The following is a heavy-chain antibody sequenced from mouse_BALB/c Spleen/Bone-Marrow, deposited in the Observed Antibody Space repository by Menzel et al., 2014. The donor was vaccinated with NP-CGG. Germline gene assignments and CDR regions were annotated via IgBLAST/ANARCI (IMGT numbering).Heavy chain of an antibody. CDR1: GFSIEDSY. CDR2: IDPANGNT. Sequence: EVQLQQSGAEIVKPGASAKSSCTTSGFSIEDSYIYWMKQRPEQGLEWIGRIDPANGNTKYDPKFQGKATITVDTSSATAYLQLSSLTSEDTAVYYCARNYGSSLDYWGQGTTLTVSS. J-gene: IGHJ2*01. V-gene: IGHV14-3*02. CDR3: ARNYGSSLDY. D-gene: IGHD1-1*01.